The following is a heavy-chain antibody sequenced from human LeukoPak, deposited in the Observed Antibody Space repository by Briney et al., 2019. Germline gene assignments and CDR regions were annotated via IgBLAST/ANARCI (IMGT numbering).Heavy chain of an antibody. CDR1: GFTFSNYA. V-gene: IGHV3-21*01. D-gene: IGHD3-22*01. J-gene: IGHJ4*02. CDR2: ISDTSSDI. Sequence: GGSLRLSCAASGFTFSNYAMNWVRQAPGKGLDWVSSISDTSSDIYYADSVRGRFTISRENAKNSVYLQINSLRAEDTAIYYCARGGYYDSSGYDHWGQGTLVTVSS. CDR3: ARGGYYDSSGYDH.